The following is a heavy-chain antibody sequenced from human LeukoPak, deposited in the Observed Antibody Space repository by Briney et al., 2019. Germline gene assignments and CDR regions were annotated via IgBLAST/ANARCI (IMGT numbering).Heavy chain of an antibody. Sequence: SETLSLTCTVSGGSISSYYWSWIWKPPGQGQEWIGYIYYSGSTNYNPSLKSRVTISVDTSKNQFSLKLSSVTAADTAVYYCARHSEEWELPYYFDYWGQGTLVTVSS. CDR2: IYYSGST. CDR1: GGSISSYY. D-gene: IGHD1-26*01. V-gene: IGHV4-59*08. J-gene: IGHJ4*02. CDR3: ARHSEEWELPYYFDY.